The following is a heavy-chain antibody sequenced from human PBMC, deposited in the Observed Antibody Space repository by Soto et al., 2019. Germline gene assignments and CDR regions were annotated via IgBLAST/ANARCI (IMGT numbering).Heavy chain of an antibody. CDR3: AKVVDCGGDCYPI. Sequence: EVQLLESGGGLVQPGGSLRLSCAASGFTFSSYAMSWVRQAPGKGLEWVSAISGSGGSTYYADSVKGRFTISRDNTKNTLYLQMTSLRAEDTAVYYCAKVVDCGGDCYPIWGQGTLVTVSS. V-gene: IGHV3-23*01. D-gene: IGHD2-21*02. CDR2: ISGSGGST. J-gene: IGHJ4*02. CDR1: GFTFSSYA.